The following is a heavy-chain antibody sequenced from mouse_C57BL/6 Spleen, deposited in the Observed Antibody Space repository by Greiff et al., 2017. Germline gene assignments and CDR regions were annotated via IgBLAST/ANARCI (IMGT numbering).Heavy chain of an antibody. V-gene: IGHV1-55*01. D-gene: IGHD2-3*01. CDR2: IYPGSGST. J-gene: IGHJ3*01. CDR3: ARKGYDGYYGHFAY. Sequence: VQLQQPGAELVKPGASVKMSCKASGYTFTSYWITWVKQRPGQGLEWIGDIYPGSGSTNYNEKFKSKATLTVDKSSSTAYMQLSSLTSEDSAVYYCARKGYDGYYGHFAYWGQGTLVTVSA. CDR1: GYTFTSYW.